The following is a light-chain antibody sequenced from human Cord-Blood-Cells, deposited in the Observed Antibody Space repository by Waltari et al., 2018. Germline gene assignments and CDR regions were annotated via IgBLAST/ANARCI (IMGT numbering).Light chain of an antibody. CDR2: WAS. J-gene: IGKJ2*01. Sequence: IVMTQSPHSLAVSLGERATINCKSSQSVLYSSNNKNYLAWYQQKPGQAPKLLIYWASTRESGVPSRFSGSGSGTDFTLTISSLQAEDVAVYYCQQYYSTPYTFGQGTKLDIK. V-gene: IGKV4-1*01. CDR1: QSVLYSSNNKNY. CDR3: QQYYSTPYT.